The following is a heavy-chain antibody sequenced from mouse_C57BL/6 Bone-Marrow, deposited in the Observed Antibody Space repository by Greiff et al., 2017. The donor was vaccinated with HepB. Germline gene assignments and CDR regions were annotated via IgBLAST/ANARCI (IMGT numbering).Heavy chain of an antibody. CDR1: GYTFTSYW. V-gene: IGHV1-55*01. CDR2: IYPGSGST. D-gene: IGHD1-1*01. J-gene: IGHJ2*01. Sequence: QVQLQQPGAELVKPGASVKMSCKASGYTFTSYWITWVKQRPGQGLEWIGDIYPGSGSTNYNEKFKSKATLTVDKSSSTAYMQLSSLTSEDSAVYYCARENITTVVEPLFDYWGQGPTVTVSS. CDR3: ARENITTVVEPLFDY.